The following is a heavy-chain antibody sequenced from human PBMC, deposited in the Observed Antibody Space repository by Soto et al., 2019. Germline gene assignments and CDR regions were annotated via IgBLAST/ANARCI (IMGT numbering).Heavy chain of an antibody. CDR1: VYTLNTLG. D-gene: IGHD3-3*01. Sequence: EASVKVSCKGSVYTLNTLGIDGVRQAAGQNIAWMGWISRYNANTKFAQRIQVSVSVTTNTSKRTAYMDVRSLRPDDKAEYYCAGYFWSGRLPYRFDFWGQGTLVTVSS. CDR3: AGYFWSGRLPYRFDF. V-gene: IGHV1-18*04. J-gene: IGHJ4*02. CDR2: ISRYNANT.